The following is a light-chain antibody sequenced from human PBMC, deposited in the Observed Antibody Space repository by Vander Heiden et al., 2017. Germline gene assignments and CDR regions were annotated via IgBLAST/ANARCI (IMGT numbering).Light chain of an antibody. CDR1: QSVGVF. Sequence: IVLTPSPATVSASLGERVTIPCRASQSVGVFLTWYQQKPGQAPRLLIYDTFPRASGVPPRFSGSGSGTDFTLTISSLEPDDFALYYCQQRENWLVSFGEGTRVEI. V-gene: IGKV3-11*01. CDR3: QQRENWLVS. CDR2: DTF. J-gene: IGKJ4*01.